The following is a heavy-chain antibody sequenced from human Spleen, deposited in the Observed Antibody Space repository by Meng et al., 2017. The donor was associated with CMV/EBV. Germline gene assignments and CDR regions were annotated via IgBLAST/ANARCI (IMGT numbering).Heavy chain of an antibody. J-gene: IGHJ4*02. CDR1: GGSFSGYY. D-gene: IGHD2-15*01. CDR2: IYYSGST. V-gene: IGHV4-30-4*08. Sequence: QLQLQESGPGLVKPSETLSLTCAVYGGSFSGYYWSWIRQPPGKGLEWIGYIYYSGSTYYNPSLKSRVTISVDTSKNQFSLKLSSVTAADTAVYYCARDRERYCSGGSCYSLDYWGQGTLVTVSS. CDR3: ARDRERYCSGGSCYSLDY.